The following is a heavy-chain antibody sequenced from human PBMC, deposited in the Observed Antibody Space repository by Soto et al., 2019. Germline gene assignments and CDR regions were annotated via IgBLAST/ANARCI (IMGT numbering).Heavy chain of an antibody. D-gene: IGHD5-18*01. J-gene: IGHJ4*02. CDR1: GCSISSSSYY. CDR3: ARQSGESYGYTHFDY. V-gene: IGHV4-39*01. CDR2: IYYSWST. Sequence: PSETLSLTCTVSGCSISSSSYYWGWIRQPPGKGLEWIGSIYYSWSTYYNPSLKSRVTISVDTSKNQFSLKLSSVTAADTAVYYCARQSGESYGYTHFDYWGQGTLVTVAS.